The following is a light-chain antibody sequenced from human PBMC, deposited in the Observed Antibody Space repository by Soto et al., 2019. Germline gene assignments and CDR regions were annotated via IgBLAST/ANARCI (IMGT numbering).Light chain of an antibody. CDR1: QSVSSNY. CDR3: QQYGSSPWT. Sequence: EIVLTQSPGTLSLSPGERATLSCWASQSVSSNYLAWYQQKPGQAPRLLIYGASSRATGIPDRFSGSGSGIDFTLTISRLEPEDFVVYYCQQYGSSPWTFGQGTKVEIK. J-gene: IGKJ1*01. V-gene: IGKV3-20*01. CDR2: GAS.